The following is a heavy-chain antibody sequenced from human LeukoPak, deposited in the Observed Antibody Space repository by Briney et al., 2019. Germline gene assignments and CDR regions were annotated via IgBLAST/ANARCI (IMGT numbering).Heavy chain of an antibody. CDR3: ARDHNGPYTFDY. J-gene: IGHJ4*02. CDR2: ISSSGTTI. V-gene: IGHV3-48*03. Sequence: PGGAVRLSCAASGFTFSNYEMNWVRQAPGKGLEWVSYISSSGTTIYYADSVKGRFTISRDNAKNSLSLQMNSLKVEDTAVYYCARDHNGPYTFDYWGQGTLVTVSS. D-gene: IGHD2-2*02. CDR1: GFTFSNYE.